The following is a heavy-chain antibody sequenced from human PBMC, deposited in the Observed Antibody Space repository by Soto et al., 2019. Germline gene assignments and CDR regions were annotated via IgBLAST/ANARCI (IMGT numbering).Heavy chain of an antibody. J-gene: IGHJ4*02. CDR2: IYSGGST. V-gene: IGHV3-66*01. CDR3: AVDYYDSSEGY. CDR1: GFTVSSNY. Sequence: TGGSLRLSCAASGFTVSSNYMSWVRQAPGKGLEWVSVIYSGGSTYYADSVKGRFTISRDNSKNTLYLQMNSLRAEDTAVYYCAVDYYDSSEGYWGQGTLVTVSS. D-gene: IGHD3-22*01.